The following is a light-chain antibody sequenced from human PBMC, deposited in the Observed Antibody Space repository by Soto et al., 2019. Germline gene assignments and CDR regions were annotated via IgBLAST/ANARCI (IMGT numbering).Light chain of an antibody. CDR1: QGMSNY. CDR3: TVSAFLLLS. V-gene: IGKV1-27*01. CDR2: AES. Sequence: ASAGDGSPITCRASQGMSNYLAWYKQKPGKVPKLLIYAESTLHSGVTSRFSGSGSGIDFTLTISSLQDEDVVRDCCTVSAFLLLSFG. J-gene: IGKJ4*01.